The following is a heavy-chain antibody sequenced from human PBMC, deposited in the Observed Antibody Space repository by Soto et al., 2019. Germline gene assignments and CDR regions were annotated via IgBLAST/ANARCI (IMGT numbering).Heavy chain of an antibody. CDR2: ISYDGSNK. V-gene: IGHV3-30-3*01. D-gene: IGHD2-15*01. CDR3: ARDIVVVVAATFYYYYGMDV. Sequence: GSLRLSCGASGFTCSSYAMSWVRQAPGKGLEWVAVISYDGSNKYYADSVKGRFTISRDNSKNTLYLQMNSLRAEDTAVYYCARDIVVVVAATFYYYYGMDVWGQGTTVTVSS. CDR1: GFTCSSYA. J-gene: IGHJ6*02.